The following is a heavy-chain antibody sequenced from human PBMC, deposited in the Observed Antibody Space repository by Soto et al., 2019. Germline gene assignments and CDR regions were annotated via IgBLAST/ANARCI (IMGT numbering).Heavy chain of an antibody. Sequence: QVQLVESGGGVVQPGRSLRLSCAASGFPFSSYGMHWVRQAPGKGLDWVAVIWYDGSNKDYAESVKGRFTISRDNSKNTRYLQMNSLRADDTAVYYCASSINWGQGTLVTVSS. J-gene: IGHJ4*02. CDR2: IWYDGSNK. CDR3: ASSIN. V-gene: IGHV3-33*01. CDR1: GFPFSSYG.